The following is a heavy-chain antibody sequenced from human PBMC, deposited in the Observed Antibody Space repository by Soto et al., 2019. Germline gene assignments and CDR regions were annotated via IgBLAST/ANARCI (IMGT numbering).Heavy chain of an antibody. CDR2: IYYSGSN. J-gene: IGHJ5*02. CDR3: AREDYPNWFHP. D-gene: IGHD4-17*01. CDR1: GGSISSYY. Sequence: AETLSLTCTVSGGSISSYYWSWIRQPPGKGLEWIGYIYYSGSNNYNPSLKSRVTIPVDTSKNQFSLKLSSVTAADTAVYYCAREDYPNWFHPSGQGTLVTVSS. V-gene: IGHV4-59*01.